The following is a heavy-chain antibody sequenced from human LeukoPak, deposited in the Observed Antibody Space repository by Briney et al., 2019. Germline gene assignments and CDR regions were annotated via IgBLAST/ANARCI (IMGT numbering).Heavy chain of an antibody. Sequence: ASVKVSCKASGYTFTGYYLHWVRQAPGQGLEWMGWINPNSGGTNYAQKFQGRVTMTRDTSISTAYMELSRLRSDDTAVYYSARISAYLSGAFDIWGQGTMVTVSS. D-gene: IGHD2/OR15-2a*01. J-gene: IGHJ3*02. CDR2: INPNSGGT. CDR1: GYTFTGYY. CDR3: ARISAYLSGAFDI. V-gene: IGHV1-2*02.